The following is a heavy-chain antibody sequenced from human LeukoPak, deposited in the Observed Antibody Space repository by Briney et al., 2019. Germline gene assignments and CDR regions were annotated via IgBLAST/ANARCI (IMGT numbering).Heavy chain of an antibody. J-gene: IGHJ4*02. V-gene: IGHV3-30*04. CDR3: ARDRDWSFDY. CDR2: LSFDGGQK. D-gene: IGHD3-9*01. CDR1: GFTLTRHG. Sequence: GGSLRLSCGVPGFTLTRHGNHWVRQVPGKGVEGVAHLSFDGGQKWDADSVKGRFTISRDNSENTVYLQMNDLRVEDTALYYCARDRDWSFDYWGQGTLVTVSS.